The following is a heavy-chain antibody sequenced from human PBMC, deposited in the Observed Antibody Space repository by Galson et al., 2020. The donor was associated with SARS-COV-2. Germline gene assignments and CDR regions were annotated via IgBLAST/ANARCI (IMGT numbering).Heavy chain of an antibody. CDR2: ISSDSSYI. CDR1: GFTFSSYT. J-gene: IGHJ4*02. D-gene: IGHD3-10*01. CDR3: ARSPHASSSGTSIYFDC. V-gene: IGHV3-21*01. Sequence: GGSLRLSCAGSGFTFSSYTMNWVRQAPGKGLEWVSSISSDSSYIYYADSVKGRFTISRDNAKNSLFLQMNSLRAEDTAVFYCARSPHASSSGTSIYFDCWGQGTLVTVSS.